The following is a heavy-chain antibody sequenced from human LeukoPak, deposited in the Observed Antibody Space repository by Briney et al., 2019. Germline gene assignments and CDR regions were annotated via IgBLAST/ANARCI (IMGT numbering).Heavy chain of an antibody. CDR2: ISPNSGGT. J-gene: IGHJ4*02. CDR3: ARHPYSGSYHFDY. Sequence: GASVKVSCKASGYTLTDYYMHWVRQAPGQGLEWMGWISPNSGGTNYAQKLQGRVTMTRDTSISTAYMELSRLTSDDTAVYYCARHPYSGSYHFDYWGQGTLVTVSS. D-gene: IGHD1-26*01. V-gene: IGHV1-2*02. CDR1: GYTLTDYY.